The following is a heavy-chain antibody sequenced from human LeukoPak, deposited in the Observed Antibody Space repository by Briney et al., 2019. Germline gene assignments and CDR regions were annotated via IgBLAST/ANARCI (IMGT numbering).Heavy chain of an antibody. CDR1: GFTFSSYG. CDR2: ISGSGGST. V-gene: IGHV3-23*01. Sequence: GGSLRLSCVASGFTFSSYGMSWVRQAPGKGPEWVSAISGSGGSTYYADSVKGRFTISRDNSKNTLYLQMNSLRAEDTAVYYCATLYRPYFFGDWGQGTLVTVSS. D-gene: IGHD3-10*01. J-gene: IGHJ4*02. CDR3: ATLYRPYFFGD.